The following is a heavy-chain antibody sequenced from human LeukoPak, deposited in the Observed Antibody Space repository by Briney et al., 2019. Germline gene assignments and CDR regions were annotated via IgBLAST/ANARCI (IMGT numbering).Heavy chain of an antibody. D-gene: IGHD6-19*01. CDR3: ARDYLSAGQWLGDYFYMDV. J-gene: IGHJ6*03. Sequence: ASVKVSCKASGYTFTSYAMNWVRQAPGQGLEWMGWIDTNTGNPTYAQGFTGRFVFSLDTSVSTAYLQISSLKAEDTAVYYCARDYLSAGQWLGDYFYMDVWGKGTTVTVSS. CDR1: GYTFTSYA. CDR2: IDTNTGNP. V-gene: IGHV7-4-1*02.